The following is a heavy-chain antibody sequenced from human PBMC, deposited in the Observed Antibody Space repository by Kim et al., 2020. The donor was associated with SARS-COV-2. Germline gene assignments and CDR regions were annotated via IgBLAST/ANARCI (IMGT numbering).Heavy chain of an antibody. CDR1: GGSISLYY. Sequence: SETLSLTCTVSGGSISLYYWSWIRQPPGKGLECIGYIYYSGSTNYNPSLKSRVTISVDTSKNQFSLKLSSVTAADTAVYYCARVALGYCSSTSCHKGFDPWGQGTLVTFSS. J-gene: IGHJ5*02. V-gene: IGHV4-59*01. CDR3: ARVALGYCSSTSCHKGFDP. CDR2: IYYSGST. D-gene: IGHD2-2*01.